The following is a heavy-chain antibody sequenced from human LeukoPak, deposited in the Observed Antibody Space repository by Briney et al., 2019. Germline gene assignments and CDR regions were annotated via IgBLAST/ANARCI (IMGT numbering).Heavy chain of an antibody. CDR3: ASFAARLAGY. CDR2: INHSGST. J-gene: IGHJ4*02. Sequence: SETLSLTCAVYGGSFSGYYWSWIRQPPGKGLEWIGEINHSGSTNYNPSLKSRVTISVDTSKNQLSLKLSSVTAADTAVYYCASFAARLAGYWGQGTLVTVSS. D-gene: IGHD6-6*01. V-gene: IGHV4-34*01. CDR1: GGSFSGYY.